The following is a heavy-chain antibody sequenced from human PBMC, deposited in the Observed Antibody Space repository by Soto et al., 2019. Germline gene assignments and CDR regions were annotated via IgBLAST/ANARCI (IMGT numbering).Heavy chain of an antibody. CDR1: GFTFTSSA. D-gene: IGHD2-2*01. CDR3: AADSVPAIVNYYGMDV. Sequence: QMQLVQSGPEVKKPGTSVKVSCKASGFTFTSSAVQWVRQARGQRLEWIGWIVVGSGNTNYAQKFQERVTITRDMSTSTAYMELSSLRSEDTAVYYCAADSVPAIVNYYGMDVWGQGTTVTVSS. J-gene: IGHJ6*02. CDR2: IVVGSGNT. V-gene: IGHV1-58*01.